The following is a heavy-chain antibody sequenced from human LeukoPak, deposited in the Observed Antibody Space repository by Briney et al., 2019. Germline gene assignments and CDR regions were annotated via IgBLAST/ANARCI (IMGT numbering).Heavy chain of an antibody. J-gene: IGHJ3*02. CDR1: GFTFSSYA. CDR3: GSSLVGWKGFDAFEI. V-gene: IGHV3-30-3*01. CDR2: ISYDGSNK. Sequence: PGGSLRLSCAASGFTFSSYAMHWVRQAPGKGLEWVAVISYDGSNKYYADSVKGRFTISRDNSKNTLYLQMNSLRAEDTAVYYCGSSLVGWKGFDAFEILGPR. D-gene: IGHD1-1*01.